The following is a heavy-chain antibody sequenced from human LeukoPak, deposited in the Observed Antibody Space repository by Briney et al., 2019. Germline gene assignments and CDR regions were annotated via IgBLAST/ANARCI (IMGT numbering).Heavy chain of an antibody. J-gene: IGHJ4*02. CDR3: ATNVGFGEFADS. D-gene: IGHD3-10*01. CDR2: IYASGSS. V-gene: IGHV4-61*02. CDR1: GGSFSSGTY. Sequence: SETLPLTCTVSGGSFSSGTYWSWIRQSAGKGLEWIGRIYASGSSSYNPSLKSRVTISLDTSENQFSLKLRSVTAADTAVYYCATNVGFGEFADSWGQGTLVTVPS.